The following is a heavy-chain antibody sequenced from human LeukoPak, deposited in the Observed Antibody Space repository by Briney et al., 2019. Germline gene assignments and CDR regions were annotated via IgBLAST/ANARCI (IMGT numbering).Heavy chain of an antibody. CDR1: GGSFSGYY. J-gene: IGHJ4*02. Sequence: PSETLSLTCAVYGGSFSGYYWSWIRQPPGKGLEWIGEINHSGSTNYNPSLKSRVTISVDTSKNQFSLKLSSVTAADTAVYYCARDLGYGSGSYPGYWGQGTLVTVSS. CDR3: ARDLGYGSGSYPGY. V-gene: IGHV4-34*01. D-gene: IGHD1-26*01. CDR2: INHSGST.